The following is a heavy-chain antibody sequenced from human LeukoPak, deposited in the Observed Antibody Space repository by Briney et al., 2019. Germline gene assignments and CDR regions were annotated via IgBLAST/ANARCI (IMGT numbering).Heavy chain of an antibody. CDR1: GFTFNESA. J-gene: IGHJ4*02. D-gene: IGHD6-6*01. V-gene: IGHV3-9*01. Sequence: GGSLRLSCAASGFTFNESAMHWVRQVPGRGLEWVSSISWNSGSIAYADPVKGRVTITRDNAKNSLYLQMNSLRAEDTALYYCAKDGGGRIAARSGNFDYWGQGTLVTVSS. CDR3: AKDGGGRIAARSGNFDY. CDR2: ISWNSGSI.